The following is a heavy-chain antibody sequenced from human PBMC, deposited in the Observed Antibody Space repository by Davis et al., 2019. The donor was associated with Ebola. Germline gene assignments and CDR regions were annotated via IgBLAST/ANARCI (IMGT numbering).Heavy chain of an antibody. CDR2: IYYSGST. CDR3: ARDPVYYDFWSRSYYYYGMDV. J-gene: IGHJ6*02. Sequence: SETLSLTCTVSGGSVSSGSYYWSWIRQPPGKGLEWIGYIYYSGSTNYNPSLKSRVTISVDTSKNQFSLKLSSVTAADTAVYYCARDPVYYDFWSRSYYYYGMDVWGQGTTVTVSS. D-gene: IGHD3-3*01. V-gene: IGHV4-61*01. CDR1: GGSVSSGSYY.